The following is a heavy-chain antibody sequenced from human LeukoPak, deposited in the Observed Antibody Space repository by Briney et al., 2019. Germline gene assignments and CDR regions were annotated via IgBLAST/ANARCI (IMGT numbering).Heavy chain of an antibody. Sequence: GGSLRLSCAASGFTFSSYSMNWVRQAPGKWLEWVSSISSSSSYIYYADSVKGRFTISRDNAKNSLYLQMNSLRAEDTAVYYCARDSVGATGDYWGQGTLVTVSS. J-gene: IGHJ4*02. CDR1: GFTFSSYS. CDR2: ISSSSSYI. CDR3: ARDSVGATGDY. D-gene: IGHD1-26*01. V-gene: IGHV3-21*01.